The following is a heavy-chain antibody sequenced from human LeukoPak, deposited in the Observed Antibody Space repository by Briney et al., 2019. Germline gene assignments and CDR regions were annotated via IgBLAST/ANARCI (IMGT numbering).Heavy chain of an antibody. CDR2: ISSSSSYI. Sequence: PGGSLRLSCAASGFTFSSYSMNWVRQAPGKGLEWVSSISSSSSYIYYADSVKGRFTISRDNAKNSLYLQMNSLRAEDTAVYYCARSNVDTAMSFDYWGQGTLVTVSS. J-gene: IGHJ4*02. V-gene: IGHV3-21*01. CDR1: GFTFSSYS. D-gene: IGHD5-18*01. CDR3: ARSNVDTAMSFDY.